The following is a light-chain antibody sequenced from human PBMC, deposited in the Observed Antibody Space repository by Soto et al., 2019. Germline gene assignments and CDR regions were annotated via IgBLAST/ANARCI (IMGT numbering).Light chain of an antibody. Sequence: DIQMTQSPSSLSASVGDRVTITCRASQSISSYLNWYLQKPGKAPKLLIYAASSLQSGVPSMFSGSGSGTDFTLIISTMLSEDFATYYCQQSYTTPYTYGQGTKLEIK. CDR3: QQSYTTPYT. CDR2: AAS. V-gene: IGKV1-39*01. J-gene: IGKJ2*01. CDR1: QSISSY.